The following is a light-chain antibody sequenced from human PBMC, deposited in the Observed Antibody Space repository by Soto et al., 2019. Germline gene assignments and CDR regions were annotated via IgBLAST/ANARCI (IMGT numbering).Light chain of an antibody. CDR3: QQYNNWPPYT. CDR1: QSVSSN. J-gene: IGKJ2*01. CDR2: GAS. V-gene: IGKV3-15*01. Sequence: EIVMTQSPATLSVSPGERATLSCRASQSVSSNLAWYQQKPGQAPRLLIYGASTRATGIPASFSGSGSGTESTLTISSLQSEDFAVYYCQQYNNWPPYTFGQGTKLEIK.